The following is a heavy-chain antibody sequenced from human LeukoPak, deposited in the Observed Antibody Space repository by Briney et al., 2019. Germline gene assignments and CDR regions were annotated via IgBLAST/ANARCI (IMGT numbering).Heavy chain of an antibody. D-gene: IGHD3-10*01. CDR1: GFTFSNYG. V-gene: IGHV3-33*01. Sequence: GGSLRLSCAASGFTFSNYGMHWVRQAPGKGLEWVAVIWYDGTNKYYADSVKGRFTISRDNSKNTLYLQMNSLRAEDTAVYYCTRAGQWTYGFQDYWGQGTLVTVSS. J-gene: IGHJ4*02. CDR3: TRAGQWTYGFQDY. CDR2: IWYDGTNK.